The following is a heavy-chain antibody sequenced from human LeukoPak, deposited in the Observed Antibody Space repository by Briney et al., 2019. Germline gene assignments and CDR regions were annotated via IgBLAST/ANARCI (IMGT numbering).Heavy chain of an antibody. CDR1: GGTFSSYA. CDR2: IIPIFGIA. V-gene: IGHV1-69*13. Sequence: GASVKVSCKASGGTFSSYAISWVRQAPGQGLEWMGGIIPIFGIANYAQKFQGRVTITADESTSTAYMELSSLRSEDTAVYYCASGHRGAGMTKTTPFDYWGQGTLVTVSS. J-gene: IGHJ4*02. D-gene: IGHD1-14*01. CDR3: ASGHRGAGMTKTTPFDY.